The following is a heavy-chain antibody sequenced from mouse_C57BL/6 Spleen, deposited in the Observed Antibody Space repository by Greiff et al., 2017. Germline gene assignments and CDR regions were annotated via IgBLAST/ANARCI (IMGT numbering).Heavy chain of an antibody. CDR3: ARGYYGSSPYMDY. CDR1: GYTFTSYW. CDR2: IHPNSGST. J-gene: IGHJ4*01. Sequence: VQLQQPGAELVKPGASVKLSCKASGYTFTSYWMHWVKQRPGQGLEWIGMIHPNSGSTNYNKKFKSKATLTVDKSSSTAYMQLSSLTSEDSAVYYCARGYYGSSPYMDYWGQGTSVTVSS. D-gene: IGHD1-1*01. V-gene: IGHV1-64*01.